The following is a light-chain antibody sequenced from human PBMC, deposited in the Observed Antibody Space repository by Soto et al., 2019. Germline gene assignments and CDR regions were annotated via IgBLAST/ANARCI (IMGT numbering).Light chain of an antibody. V-gene: IGKV1-39*01. CDR2: AAS. CDR1: QSISSY. CDR3: PHRYSTPYT. Sequence: DIQMTQSPSSLSASVGDRVTITCRASQSISSYLNWYQQKPGKAPKLLIYAASSLQSGVLSRFSFSASGTHFTLTISSPQSEDHRTYYCPHRYSTPYTFGQGTKLEIQ. J-gene: IGKJ2*01.